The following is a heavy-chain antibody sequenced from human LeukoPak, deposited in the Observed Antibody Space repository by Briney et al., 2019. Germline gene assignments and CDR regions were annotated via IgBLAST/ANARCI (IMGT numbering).Heavy chain of an antibody. V-gene: IGHV3-7*01. Sequence: GGSLRLSCAASGFTFSSYWMSWVRQAPGKGLEWVANIKQDGREKYYVDSVKGRFTISRDNAKNSLYPQMNSLRAEDTAVYYCARSSGYSADAFDIWGQGTVVTVSS. CDR2: IKQDGREK. D-gene: IGHD3-22*01. CDR1: GFTFSSYW. J-gene: IGHJ3*02. CDR3: ARSSGYSADAFDI.